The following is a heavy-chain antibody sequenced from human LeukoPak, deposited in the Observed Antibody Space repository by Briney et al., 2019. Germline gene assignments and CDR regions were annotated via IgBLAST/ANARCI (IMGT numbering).Heavy chain of an antibody. V-gene: IGHV4-39*07. CDR3: ARSTVTNPRGY. Sequence: SETLSLTCTVSGGSISSSSYYWSWIRQPPGKGLEWIGSIFYSGSTYYNPSLKSRVTISVDTSKNQFSLKLTSVTAADTAVYYCARSTVTNPRGYWGQGTLVTVSS. CDR2: IFYSGST. J-gene: IGHJ4*02. D-gene: IGHD4-17*01. CDR1: GGSISSSSYY.